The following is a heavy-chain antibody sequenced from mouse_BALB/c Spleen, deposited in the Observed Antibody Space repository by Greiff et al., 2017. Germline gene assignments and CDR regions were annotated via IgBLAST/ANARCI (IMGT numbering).Heavy chain of an antibody. CDR1: GFNIKDTY. D-gene: IGHD1-1*01. Sequence: DVQLQESGAELVKPGASVKLSCTASGFNIKDTYMHWVKQRPEQGLEWIGRIDPANGNTKYDPKFQGKATITADTSSNTAYLQLSSLTSEDTAVYYCAITTVVATNYWGQGTTLTVSS. CDR3: AITTVVATNY. J-gene: IGHJ2*01. V-gene: IGHV14-3*02. CDR2: IDPANGNT.